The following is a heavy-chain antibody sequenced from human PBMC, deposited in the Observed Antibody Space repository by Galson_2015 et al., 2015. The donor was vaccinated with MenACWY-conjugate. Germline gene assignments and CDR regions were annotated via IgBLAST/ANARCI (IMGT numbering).Heavy chain of an antibody. CDR1: GFPFNTYY. D-gene: IGHD3-3*01. CDR2: IDRSGAKT. CDR3: ARGIQLRFLEPPYYMDV. Sequence: SLRLSCAASGFPFNTYYINLIRQAPGKGLEWIAYIDRSGAKTHYADSVKGRFNVSRDNTKNILFLQMNSLRVEDTAVYYCARGIQLRFLEPPYYMDVWGKGTTATVSS. J-gene: IGHJ6*03. V-gene: IGHV3-11*06.